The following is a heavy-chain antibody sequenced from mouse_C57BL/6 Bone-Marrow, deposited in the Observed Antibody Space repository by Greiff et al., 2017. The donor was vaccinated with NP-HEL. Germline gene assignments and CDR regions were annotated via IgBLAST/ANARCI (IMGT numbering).Heavy chain of an antibody. D-gene: IGHD4-1*01. V-gene: IGHV14-2*01. CDR3: ASDWD. J-gene: IGHJ3*01. Sequence: VQLQQSGAELVKPGASVKLSCTASGFNIKDYYMHWVKQRPEQGLEWIGRIDPADGDTKYAPKFQGKATITADTSSNTASLQLSILTSDDTTVYYCASDWDWGRGTLVTVSA. CDR1: GFNIKDYY. CDR2: IDPADGDT.